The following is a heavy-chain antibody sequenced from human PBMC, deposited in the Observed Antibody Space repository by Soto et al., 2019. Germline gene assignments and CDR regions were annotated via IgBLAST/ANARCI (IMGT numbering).Heavy chain of an antibody. CDR1: GGSISSGCYS. CDR3: ARGRYGSGSYFDD. CDR2: IYHSGST. Sequence: SLSLPSAVSGGSISSGCYSWSWIRQPPGKGLEWIGYIYHSGSTYYNPSLKSRVTISVDRSKNQFSLKLSSVTAADTAVYYCARGRYGSGSYFDDWGQGTLVTVSS. J-gene: IGHJ4*02. V-gene: IGHV4-30-2*01. D-gene: IGHD3-10*01.